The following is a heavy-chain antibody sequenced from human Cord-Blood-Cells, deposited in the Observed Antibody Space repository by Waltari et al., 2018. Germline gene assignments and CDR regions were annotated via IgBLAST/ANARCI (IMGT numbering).Heavy chain of an antibody. D-gene: IGHD6-13*01. V-gene: IGHV4-34*01. J-gene: IGHJ4*02. Sequence: QVQLQQWGAGLLKPSETLSLTCAVYGGSFSGHYWSWIRQPPGKGLEWIGEINHSGSTNYNPSLKSRVTISVDTSKNQFSLKLSSVTAADTAVYYCAREGGLAAAGTDYWGQGTLVTVSS. CDR3: AREGGLAAAGTDY. CDR1: GGSFSGHY. CDR2: INHSGST.